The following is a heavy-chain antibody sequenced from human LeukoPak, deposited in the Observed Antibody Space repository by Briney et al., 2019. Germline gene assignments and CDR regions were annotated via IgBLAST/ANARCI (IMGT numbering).Heavy chain of an antibody. J-gene: IGHJ4*02. CDR3: AKDYYYYDSSGYYYA. CDR2: ISHDLKYQ. D-gene: IGHD3-22*01. CDR1: GFIFTAYG. Sequence: GGSLRLSCVASGFIFTAYGMHWVRQAPGKGLEWVAVISHDLKYQAYADSVKGRFTISRDDSKNTLYLQMNSLRAEDTAVYYCAKDYYYYDSSGYYYAWGQGTLVTVSS. V-gene: IGHV3-30*18.